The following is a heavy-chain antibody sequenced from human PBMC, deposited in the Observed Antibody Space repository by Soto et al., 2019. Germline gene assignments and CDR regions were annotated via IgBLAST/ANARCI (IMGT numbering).Heavy chain of an antibody. V-gene: IGHV3-23*01. Sequence: EVQLLESGGGLVQPGGSLRLSCAASGFTFSSYAMSWVRQAPGKGLEWVSAISGSGGSTYYADSVKGRFTISRDNSKNTLYLQMNSLRAEDTAVYYCARDSVDLSSGWYNCLDYWGQGTLVTVSS. D-gene: IGHD6-19*01. CDR1: GFTFSSYA. J-gene: IGHJ4*02. CDR2: ISGSGGST. CDR3: ARDSVDLSSGWYNCLDY.